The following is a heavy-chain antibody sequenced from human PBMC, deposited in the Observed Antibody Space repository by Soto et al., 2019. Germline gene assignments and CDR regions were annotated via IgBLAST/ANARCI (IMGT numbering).Heavy chain of an antibody. J-gene: IGHJ6*02. CDR3: AKGRSYYYYYGVDV. CDR2: IIDSGGST. Sequence: SGGAPKPSRAPPWFTFFSRAIGWVPPGPGKGLEWVSDIIDSGGSTYYADSVKGRFTISRDNSKSMLYLQMNSLRAEDTALYYCAKGRSYYYYYGVDVWGQGTTVTVSS. V-gene: IGHV3-23*01. CDR1: WFTFFSRA.